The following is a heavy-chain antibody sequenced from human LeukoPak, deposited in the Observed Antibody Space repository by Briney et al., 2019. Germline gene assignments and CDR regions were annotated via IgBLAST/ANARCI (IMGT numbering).Heavy chain of an antibody. V-gene: IGHV3-11*06. Sequence: GGSLRLSCAASGFTFSDFYMNWIRQAPGKGLKWVSYVSGSSSYTDYADSVKGRFTISRDNSKKSLYLQMNSLRAEDTAVYYCARESSSGLIIDYLGQGTLVTVSS. CDR2: VSGSSSYT. D-gene: IGHD6-19*01. CDR3: ARESSSGLIIDY. CDR1: GFTFSDFY. J-gene: IGHJ4*02.